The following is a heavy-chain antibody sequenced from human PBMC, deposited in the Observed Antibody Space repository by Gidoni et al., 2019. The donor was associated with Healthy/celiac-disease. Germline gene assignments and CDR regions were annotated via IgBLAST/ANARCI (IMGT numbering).Heavy chain of an antibody. Sequence: QVQMVQSGAEVKKPGASVKGSCKASGYTFTSYDINWVRQAAGQGLEWMGWRNPNRGNTGYAQPFQGRVTLTRNTSISTAYMELGSLRSEDTAVYYCAREIASKNYWGQGTLVTVSS. CDR1: GYTFTSYD. V-gene: IGHV1-8*01. D-gene: IGHD3-3*02. CDR3: AREIASKNY. J-gene: IGHJ4*02. CDR2: RNPNRGNT.